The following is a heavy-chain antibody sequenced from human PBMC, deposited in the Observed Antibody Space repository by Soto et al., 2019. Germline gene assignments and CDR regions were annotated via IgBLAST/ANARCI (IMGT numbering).Heavy chain of an antibody. J-gene: IGHJ4*02. Sequence: DDGPSSRPAWNAICRFPSRGLEWLGRTYYRSKWYNHYAVSVKRRITVNPDTSKNQFSLQLNSVTPEDTAVYYCATTGPDGYTDSWHEETLGAASS. D-gene: IGHD1-1*01. V-gene: IGHV6-1*01. CDR3: ATTGPDGYTDS. CDR1: DDGPSSRPA. CDR2: TYYRSKWYN.